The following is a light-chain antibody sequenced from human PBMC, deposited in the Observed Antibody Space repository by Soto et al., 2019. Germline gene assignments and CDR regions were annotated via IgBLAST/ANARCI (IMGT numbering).Light chain of an antibody. V-gene: IGLV2-14*03. CDR1: SGDVGGHNA. Sequence: QSVFTQPVYLSGSHEQSRTLSCTGTSGDVGGHNAVSWYQQHPGKAPKLLIYDVYNRPSGASNRFSGSKSGNTASLTISGLQAEDEADYYCSSYERSGAYVFGTGT. CDR2: DVY. J-gene: IGLJ1*01. CDR3: SSYERSGAYV.